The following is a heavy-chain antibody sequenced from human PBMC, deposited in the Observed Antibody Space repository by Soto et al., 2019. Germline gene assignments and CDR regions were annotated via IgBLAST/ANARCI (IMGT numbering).Heavy chain of an antibody. Sequence: SETLSLTCTVSGGSISSYYWSWIRQPPGKGLEWIGYIYYSGSTNYNPSLKSRVTISIDTSKNQFSLKLSSVTAADTAVCYCARDRAGGAFDYWGQGTLVTVSS. CDR3: ARDRAGGAFDY. CDR2: IYYSGST. V-gene: IGHV4-59*01. J-gene: IGHJ4*02. D-gene: IGHD6-19*01. CDR1: GGSISSYY.